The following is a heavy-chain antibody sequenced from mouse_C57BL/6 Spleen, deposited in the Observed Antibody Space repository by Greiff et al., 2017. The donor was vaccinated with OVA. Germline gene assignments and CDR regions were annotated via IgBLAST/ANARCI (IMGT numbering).Heavy chain of an antibody. CDR3: ASVGRDYAMDY. Sequence: ESGPGLVKPSQSLSLTCSVTGYSITSGYYWNWIRQFPGNKLEWMGYISYDGSNNYNPSLKNRISITRDTSKNQFFLKLNSVTTEDTATYYCASVGRDYAMDYWGQGTSVTVSS. CDR2: ISYDGSN. V-gene: IGHV3-6*01. CDR1: GYSITSGYY. D-gene: IGHD4-1*01. J-gene: IGHJ4*01.